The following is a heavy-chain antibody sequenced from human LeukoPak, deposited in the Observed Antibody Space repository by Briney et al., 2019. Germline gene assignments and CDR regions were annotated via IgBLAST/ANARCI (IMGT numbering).Heavy chain of an antibody. CDR1: GYTFTSYG. J-gene: IGHJ4*02. CDR2: ISAYNGNA. Sequence: AASVKVSCKASGYTFTSYGISWVRQAPGQGLEWMGWISAYNGNANYAQKLQGRVTMTTDTSTSTAYMELRSLRSDDTAVYYCARDPLYYYDSSGYVMDYWGQGTLVTVSS. CDR3: ARDPLYYYDSSGYVMDY. D-gene: IGHD3-22*01. V-gene: IGHV1-18*01.